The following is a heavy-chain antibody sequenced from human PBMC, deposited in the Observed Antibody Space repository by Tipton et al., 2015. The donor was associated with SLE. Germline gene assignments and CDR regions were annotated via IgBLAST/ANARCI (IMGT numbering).Heavy chain of an antibody. CDR3: ARGGEWSHDY. Sequence: GLVKPSETLSLICAVSGESINNYYWSWIRQPAGEGLEWIGRIYVNGYTNYNPSLESRVTMSIDKSESQFSLKMKSVTAADTAVYYCARGGEWSHDYWGQGTPVTVSS. D-gene: IGHD3-3*01. CDR2: IYVNGYT. V-gene: IGHV4-4*07. CDR1: GESINNYY. J-gene: IGHJ4*02.